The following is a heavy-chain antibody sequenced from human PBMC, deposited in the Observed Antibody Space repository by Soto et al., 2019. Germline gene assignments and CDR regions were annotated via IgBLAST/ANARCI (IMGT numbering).Heavy chain of an antibody. J-gene: IGHJ5*02. D-gene: IGHD3-10*01. CDR2: IYYSGST. Sequence: SETLSLTCTVSGGSISSSSYYWGWIRQPPGKGLEWIGSIYYSGSTYYNPSLKSRVTISVDTSKNQFSLKLSSVTAADTAVYYCARLVLRGWVVHWGQGTLVTVSS. V-gene: IGHV4-39*01. CDR3: ARLVLRGWVVH. CDR1: GGSISSSSYY.